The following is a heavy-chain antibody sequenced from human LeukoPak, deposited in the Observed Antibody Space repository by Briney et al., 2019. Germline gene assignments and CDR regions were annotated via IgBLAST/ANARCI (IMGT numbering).Heavy chain of an antibody. V-gene: IGHV4-34*01. CDR2: INHSGST. D-gene: IGHD6-13*01. CDR1: GGSFSGYY. J-gene: IGHJ5*02. CDR3: ARGAWGAAAGTVNWFDP. Sequence: PPETLSLTCAVYGGSFSGYYWSWIRQPPGKGLEWIGEINHSGSTNYNPSLKSRVTISVDTSKNQFSLKLSSVTAADTAVYYCARGAWGAAAGTVNWFDPWGQGTLVTVSS.